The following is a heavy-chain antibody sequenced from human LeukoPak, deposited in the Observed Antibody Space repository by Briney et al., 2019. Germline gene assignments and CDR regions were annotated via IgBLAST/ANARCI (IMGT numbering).Heavy chain of an antibody. CDR3: ARNYDILTGYYKGGYYFDY. CDR2: TYYRSKWYN. V-gene: IGHV6-1*01. Sequence: SQTLSLTCAISGDSVSSNSAAWNWIRQSPSRGLEWLGRTYYRSKWYNDYAVSVKSRITINPDTSKNQFSLQLNSVTPEDTAVYYCARNYDILTGYYKGGYYFDYWGQGTLVTVSS. CDR1: GDSVSSNSAA. J-gene: IGHJ4*02. D-gene: IGHD3-9*01.